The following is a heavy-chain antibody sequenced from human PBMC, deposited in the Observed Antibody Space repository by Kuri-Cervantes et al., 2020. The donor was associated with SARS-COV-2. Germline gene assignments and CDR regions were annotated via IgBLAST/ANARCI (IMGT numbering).Heavy chain of an antibody. J-gene: IGHJ4*02. CDR3: ATGSYYVAYDY. CDR1: GGSTSTYY. V-gene: IGHV4-59*01. Sequence: ESLKISCTVSGGSTSTYYWSWIRQPPGKGLEWIGYLYYSGSTNYNPSLKSRVTISLDTSKNQFSLKLSSVTAADTAVYYCATGSYYVAYDYWGQGTLVTVSS. D-gene: IGHD1-26*01. CDR2: LYYSGST.